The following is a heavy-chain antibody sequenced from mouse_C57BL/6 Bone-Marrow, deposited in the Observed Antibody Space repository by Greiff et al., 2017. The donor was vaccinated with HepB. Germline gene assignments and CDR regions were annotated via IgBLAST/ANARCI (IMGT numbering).Heavy chain of an antibody. CDR3: ARRYDYFSYWYFDV. CDR2: ISNGGGST. D-gene: IGHD2-4*01. CDR1: GFTFSDYY. J-gene: IGHJ1*03. V-gene: IGHV5-12*01. Sequence: VQLKESGGGLVQPGGSLKLSCAASGFTFSDYYMYWVRQTPEKRLEWVAYISNGGGSTYYPDTVKGRFTISRDNAKNTLYLQMSRLKSEDTAMYYCARRYDYFSYWYFDVWGTGTTVTVSS.